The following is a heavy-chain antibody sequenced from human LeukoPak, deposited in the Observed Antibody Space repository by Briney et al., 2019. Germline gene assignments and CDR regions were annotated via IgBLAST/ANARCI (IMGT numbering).Heavy chain of an antibody. Sequence: SQTLSLTCTVSGGSISSGGYYWSWIRQHPGKGLEWIGYIYYSGSTYYNPSLKSRVTISVDTSKNQFSLKLSSVTAADTAVYYCARDSPHSYGYDDAFDIWAKGQWSPSLQ. J-gene: IGHJ3*02. CDR1: GGSISSGGYY. D-gene: IGHD5-18*01. V-gene: IGHV4-31*03. CDR2: IYYSGST. CDR3: ARDSPHSYGYDDAFDI.